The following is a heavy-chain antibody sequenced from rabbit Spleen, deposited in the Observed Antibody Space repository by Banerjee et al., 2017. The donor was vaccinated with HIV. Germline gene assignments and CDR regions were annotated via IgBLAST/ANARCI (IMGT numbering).Heavy chain of an antibody. CDR1: GFTVSSVYW. V-gene: IGHV1S45*01. CDR2: IEGGSSAFS. J-gene: IGHJ6*01. D-gene: IGHD8-1*01. Sequence: QQQLEESGGGLVQTGGSLALTCTASGFTVSSVYWICWVRQHPGKGLEWIACIEGGSSAFSYFASWAKGRFTISKTSSTTVTLQMTSLTAADTATYFCARDSGSSFSSYGMDLWGPGTLVTVS. CDR3: ARDSGSSFSSYGMDL.